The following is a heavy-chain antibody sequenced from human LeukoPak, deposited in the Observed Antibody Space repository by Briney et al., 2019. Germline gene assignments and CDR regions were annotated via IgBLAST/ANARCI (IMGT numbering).Heavy chain of an antibody. J-gene: IGHJ4*02. CDR3: AKEGRKTGNTYGYEFDS. D-gene: IGHD5-18*01. Sequence: GGSLRLSGAASGFTFSSYAMSWVRQAPGKGLEWVSAVSSSGGSTNYADYVKGQFTISRDNSKNTVYLHMNNLRAEDTAVYYCAKEGRKTGNTYGYEFDSWGQGTLVTVSS. CDR2: VSSSGGST. CDR1: GFTFSSYA. V-gene: IGHV3-23*01.